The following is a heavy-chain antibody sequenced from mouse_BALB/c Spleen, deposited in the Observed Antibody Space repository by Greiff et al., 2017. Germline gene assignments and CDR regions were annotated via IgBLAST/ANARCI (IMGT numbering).Heavy chain of an antibody. CDR3: ARIPDGYLPSWFAY. CDR2: IWGGGST. Sequence: VQGVESGPGLVAPSQSLSITCTVSGFSLSRYSVHWVRQPPGKGLEWLGMIWGGGSTDYNSALKSRLSISKDNSKSQVFLKMNSLQTDDTAMYYCARIPDGYLPSWFAYWGQGTLVTVSA. V-gene: IGHV2-6-4*01. J-gene: IGHJ3*01. D-gene: IGHD2-3*01. CDR1: GFSLSRYS.